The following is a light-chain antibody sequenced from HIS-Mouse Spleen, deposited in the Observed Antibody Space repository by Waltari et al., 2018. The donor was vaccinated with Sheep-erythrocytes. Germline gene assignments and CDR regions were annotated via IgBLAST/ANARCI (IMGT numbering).Light chain of an antibody. Sequence: QSALTQPPSASGSPGQSVTISCTGTSSDVGGYNYVSWYQQHPGKAPKLMIYEVSERPSGVPVRFSGSKSGNTASLTVSGLQAEDEADYYCSSYAGSNNWVFGGGTKLTVL. CDR2: EVS. CDR3: SSYAGSNNWV. J-gene: IGLJ3*02. CDR1: SSDVGGYNY. V-gene: IGLV2-8*01.